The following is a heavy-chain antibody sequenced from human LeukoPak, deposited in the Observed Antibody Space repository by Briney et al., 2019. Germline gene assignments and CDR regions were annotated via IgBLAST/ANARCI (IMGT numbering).Heavy chain of an antibody. CDR3: ARIHGAYPFDS. V-gene: IGHV3-7*01. J-gene: IGHJ4*02. Sequence: GGSLRLSCAASGFTFSNYWMNWVRQAPGKGLEWVANIKQDRSEKYYVDSVKGRFTISRDNAKNSLYLQMSSLRAEDTAVYYCARIHGAYPFDSWGQGTLVTVSS. D-gene: IGHD4/OR15-4a*01. CDR2: IKQDRSEK. CDR1: GFTFSNYW.